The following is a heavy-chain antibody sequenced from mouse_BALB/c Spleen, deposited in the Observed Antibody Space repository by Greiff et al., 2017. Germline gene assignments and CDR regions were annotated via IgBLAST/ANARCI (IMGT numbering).Heavy chain of an antibody. V-gene: IGHV1-9*01. CDR3: AIPYYYGSSYGFAY. J-gene: IGHJ3*01. Sequence: QVQLQQSGAELMKPGASVKISCKATGYTFSSYWIEWVKQRPGHGLEWIGEIVPGSGSTNYNEKFKGKATFTADTSSNTAYMQLSSLTSEDSAVYYCAIPYYYGSSYGFAYWGQGTLVTVSA. D-gene: IGHD1-1*01. CDR2: IVPGSGST. CDR1: GYTFSSYW.